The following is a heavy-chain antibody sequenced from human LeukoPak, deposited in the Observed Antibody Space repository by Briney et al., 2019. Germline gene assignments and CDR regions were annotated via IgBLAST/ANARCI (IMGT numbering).Heavy chain of an antibody. V-gene: IGHV3-30-3*01. J-gene: IGHJ6*02. D-gene: IGHD3-9*01. CDR3: ARGDDILTGYSLYYGMDV. CDR1: EFSFSTYA. CDR2: ISYDGSNE. Sequence: GGSLRLSCAASEFSFSTYAMHWVRQAPGKGLEWVAVISYDGSNEYYTDSVKGRFTISRDNSKNTLYVQMNSLRAEDTAVYYCARGDDILTGYSLYYGMDVWGQGTTVTVSS.